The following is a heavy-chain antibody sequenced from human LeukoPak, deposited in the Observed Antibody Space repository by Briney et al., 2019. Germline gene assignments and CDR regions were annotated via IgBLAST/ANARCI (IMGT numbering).Heavy chain of an antibody. CDR1: GFSVSVNY. CDR2: LFASGYS. CDR3: AKDDIVVVPAAAPSIDY. V-gene: IGHV3-66*01. J-gene: IGHJ4*02. D-gene: IGHD2-2*01. Sequence: GGSLRLSCAASGFSVSVNYMSWVRQAPGKGLEWVSVLFASGYSKYADSVKGRFTISRDNSENTLDLHMHSLRAEDTAVYYCAKDDIVVVPAAAPSIDYWGQGTLVTVSS.